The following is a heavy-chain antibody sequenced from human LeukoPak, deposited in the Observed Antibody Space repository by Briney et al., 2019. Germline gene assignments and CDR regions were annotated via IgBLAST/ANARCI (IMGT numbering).Heavy chain of an antibody. Sequence: ASVKVSCKASGYTFTSYGISWVRQAPGQGLEWMGWISAYNGNTNYAQKLQGRVTMTTDTSTSTAYMELRSLRSDDTAVYYCARDPDLDCSGGSCYYNWFDPWSQGTLVTVSS. CDR1: GYTFTSYG. J-gene: IGHJ5*02. V-gene: IGHV1-18*01. CDR3: ARDPDLDCSGGSCYYNWFDP. CDR2: ISAYNGNT. D-gene: IGHD2-15*01.